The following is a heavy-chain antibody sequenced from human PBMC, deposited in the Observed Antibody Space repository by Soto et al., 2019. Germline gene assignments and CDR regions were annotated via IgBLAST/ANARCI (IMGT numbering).Heavy chain of an antibody. CDR3: AKGHSSGWYFWDFDY. V-gene: IGHV3-23*01. Sequence: PVGSLRLSCAASGFTFSSYAMSWVRQAPGKGLEWVSAISGSGGSTYYADSVKGRFTISRDNSKNTLYLQMNSLRAEDTAVYYCAKGHSSGWYFWDFDYWGQGTLVTVSS. J-gene: IGHJ4*02. CDR1: GFTFSSYA. D-gene: IGHD6-19*01. CDR2: ISGSGGST.